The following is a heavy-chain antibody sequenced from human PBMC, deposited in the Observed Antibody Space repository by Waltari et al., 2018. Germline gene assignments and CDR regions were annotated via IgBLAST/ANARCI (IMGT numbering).Heavy chain of an antibody. V-gene: IGHV3-48*03. CDR1: GFTFSSYE. D-gene: IGHD6-19*01. J-gene: IGHJ4*02. CDR3: ARGHSSGWSSDY. Sequence: EVQLVESGGCLVQPGGSLRLSCVASGFTFSSYEMNWVRQAPGKGLEWISYITSSANSIYYADSVKGRFTISRDNAKNSLYLQMNSLRAEDTAVYYCARGHSSGWSSDYWGQGTLVTVSS. CDR2: ITSSANSI.